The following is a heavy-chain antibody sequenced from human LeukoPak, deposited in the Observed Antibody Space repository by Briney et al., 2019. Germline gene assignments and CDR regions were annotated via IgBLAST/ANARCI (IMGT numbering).Heavy chain of an antibody. Sequence: LWASVKVSCKASGYTFTSYDINWVRQATGQGLEWMGWMNPNSGNTGYAQKFQGRVTFTRNTSISTAYMDLSSLRSEDTAVYYCARAIPPPHCTTITCFKPFDYWGQGTLVTVSS. D-gene: IGHD2-2*01. CDR3: ARAIPPPHCTTITCFKPFDY. CDR1: GYTFTSYD. J-gene: IGHJ4*02. V-gene: IGHV1-8*03. CDR2: MNPNSGNT.